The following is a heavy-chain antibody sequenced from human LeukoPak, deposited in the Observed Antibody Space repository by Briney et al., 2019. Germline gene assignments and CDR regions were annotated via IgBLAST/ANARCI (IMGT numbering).Heavy chain of an antibody. Sequence: PGGSLRLSCAASGFTFSSYSMNWVRQAPGKGLEWVSYISSSSSTIYYADSVKGRFTISRDNAKNSLYLRMNSLRDEDTAVYYCARDGDTYDSSGYYRLSAHAEYFQHWGQGTLVTVSS. J-gene: IGHJ1*01. V-gene: IGHV3-48*02. CDR1: GFTFSSYS. D-gene: IGHD3-22*01. CDR2: ISSSSSTI. CDR3: ARDGDTYDSSGYYRLSAHAEYFQH.